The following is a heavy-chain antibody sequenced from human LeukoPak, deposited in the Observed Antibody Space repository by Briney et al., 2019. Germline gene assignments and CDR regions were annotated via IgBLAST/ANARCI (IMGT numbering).Heavy chain of an antibody. J-gene: IGHJ2*01. CDR2: ITHSGSP. CDR1: SGSLSGYY. V-gene: IGHV4-34*01. CDR3: ARGVDL. Sequence: PSETLSLTCGVSSGSLSGYYWRWIPQPPGGGLEWLGEITHSGSPNYNPSLKSRVTISGDTSKKQFSLHLTSVTAADTGVYYCARGVDLWGRGTPVTVSS.